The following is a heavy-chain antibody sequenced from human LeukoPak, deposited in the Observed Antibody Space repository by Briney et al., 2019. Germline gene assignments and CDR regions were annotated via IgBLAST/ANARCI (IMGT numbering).Heavy chain of an antibody. D-gene: IGHD3-10*01. Sequence: SETLSLTCTVSGGSISSSSYYWGWIRQPPGKGLEWIGNIYFSGNTYYNPSLKSRVTMSVDMSKNQFSLKLRSVTAADTAVYYCARVWFGEVPYYFDYWGQGTLVTVSS. CDR3: ARVWFGEVPYYFDY. CDR2: IYFSGNT. CDR1: GGSISSSSYY. V-gene: IGHV4-39*07. J-gene: IGHJ4*02.